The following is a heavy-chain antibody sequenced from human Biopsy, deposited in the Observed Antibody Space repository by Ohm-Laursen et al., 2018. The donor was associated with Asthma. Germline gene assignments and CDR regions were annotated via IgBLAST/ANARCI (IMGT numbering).Heavy chain of an antibody. CDR1: GGYTGSSDHH. CDR2: VFWSGST. D-gene: IGHD4-17*01. J-gene: IGHJ6*02. CDR3: ARVVSYGDIYFGIDV. V-gene: IGHV4-30-4*01. Sequence: SQTLSLTCRVSGGYTGSSDHHWAWIRQAPGKCLEWIGFVFWSGSTHYSRSLERRVSISIDTATNEFSMKLWSVTPADTAVYFCARVVSYGDIYFGIDVWGPGNTVVVS.